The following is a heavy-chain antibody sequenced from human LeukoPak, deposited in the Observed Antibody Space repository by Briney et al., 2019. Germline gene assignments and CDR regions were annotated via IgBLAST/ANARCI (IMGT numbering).Heavy chain of an antibody. D-gene: IGHD2-15*01. CDR2: ISSSSSYI. J-gene: IGHJ3*02. V-gene: IGHV3-21*01. Sequence: GGSLRLSCAASGFTFSNYAMSWVRQAPGKGLEWVSSISSSSSYIYYADSVEGRFTISRDNAKNSLYLQMNSLRVEDTAVYYCAREYCSGGSCYSDAFDIWGQGTMVTVSS. CDR3: AREYCSGGSCYSDAFDI. CDR1: GFTFSNYA.